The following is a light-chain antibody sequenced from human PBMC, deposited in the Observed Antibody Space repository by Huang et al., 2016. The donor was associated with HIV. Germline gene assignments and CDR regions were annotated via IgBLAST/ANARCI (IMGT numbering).Light chain of an antibody. CDR3: QHYNDWPPYA. CDR2: GAS. Sequence: EIVMTQSPVTLSVSPGENATLSCRASQSISRDLAWYQQKPGQAPRLLIYGASTRATGIPARVSGSGSGTEFTLTISSLQSEDFVVYYCQHYNDWPPYAFGQGTKLDI. V-gene: IGKV3-15*01. CDR1: QSISRD. J-gene: IGKJ2*01.